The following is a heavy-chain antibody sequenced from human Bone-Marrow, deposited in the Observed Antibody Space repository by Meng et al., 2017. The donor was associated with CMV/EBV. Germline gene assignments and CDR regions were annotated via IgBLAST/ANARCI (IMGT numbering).Heavy chain of an antibody. Sequence: GESLKISCAASGFTFSSYSMNWVRQAPGKGLEWVSYISSSSSTIYYADSVKGRFTISRDNAKNSLYLQMNSLRAEDTAVYYCASNYDYSTYGPGYYYYYGMDVWGQGTTVTVSS. D-gene: IGHD3-3*01. CDR3: ASNYDYSTYGPGYYYYYGMDV. CDR2: ISSSSSTI. V-gene: IGHV3-48*04. J-gene: IGHJ6*02. CDR1: GFTFSSYS.